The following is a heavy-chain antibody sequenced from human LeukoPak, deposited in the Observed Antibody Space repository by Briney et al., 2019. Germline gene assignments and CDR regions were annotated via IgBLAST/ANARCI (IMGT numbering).Heavy chain of an antibody. D-gene: IGHD4-17*01. Sequence: GGSLRLSCAASGFTFSSYSMNWVRQAPGKGLEWVSSISSSSSYIYYADSVKGRFTISRDNAKSSLYLQMNSLRAEDTAVYYCARVLVGYGAVYFDYWGQGTLVTVSS. J-gene: IGHJ4*02. CDR3: ARVLVGYGAVYFDY. V-gene: IGHV3-21*01. CDR1: GFTFSSYS. CDR2: ISSSSSYI.